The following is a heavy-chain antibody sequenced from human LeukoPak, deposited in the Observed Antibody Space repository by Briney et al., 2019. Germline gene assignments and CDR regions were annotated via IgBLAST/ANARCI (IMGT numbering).Heavy chain of an antibody. D-gene: IGHD3-10*01. Sequence: SETLSLTCAVYGGSFSGYYWSWIRQPPGKGLEWIGEINHSGSTNYNPSLKSRVTISIDTSKNQFSLKLSSVTAADTAVYYCARTTMVRGTYYMDVWGKGTTVTVSS. CDR2: INHSGST. CDR3: ARTTMVRGTYYMDV. V-gene: IGHV4-34*01. CDR1: GGSFSGYY. J-gene: IGHJ6*03.